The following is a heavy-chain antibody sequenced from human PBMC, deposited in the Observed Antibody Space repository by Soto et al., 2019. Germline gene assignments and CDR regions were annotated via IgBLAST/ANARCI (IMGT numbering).Heavy chain of an antibody. CDR3: ASSGYSYVLDH. CDR2: IYYSGST. D-gene: IGHD5-18*01. Sequence: SETLSLTCTFSGGSVSSGSYYWSWIRQPPGKGLEWIGYIYYSGSTNYNPSLKSRVTISVDTSKNQFSLKLSSVTAADTAVYYCASSGYSYVLDHWGQGTLVTVSS. CDR1: GGSVSSGSYY. V-gene: IGHV4-61*01. J-gene: IGHJ4*02.